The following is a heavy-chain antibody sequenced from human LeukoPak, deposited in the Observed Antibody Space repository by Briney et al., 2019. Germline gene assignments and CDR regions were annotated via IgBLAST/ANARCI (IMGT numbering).Heavy chain of an antibody. D-gene: IGHD3-10*01. J-gene: IGHJ4*02. CDR3: AKYYYGSGSYGTN. CDR2: ISGSGGST. V-gene: IGHV3-23*01. Sequence: PGGSLRLSCAASGFTFSSYAMSWVRQAPGKGLEWVSAISGSGGSTYYADSVKGRFTISRDNSKNTLNLQMNSLRAEDTAVYYCAKYYYGSGSYGTNWGQGTLVTVSS. CDR1: GFTFSSYA.